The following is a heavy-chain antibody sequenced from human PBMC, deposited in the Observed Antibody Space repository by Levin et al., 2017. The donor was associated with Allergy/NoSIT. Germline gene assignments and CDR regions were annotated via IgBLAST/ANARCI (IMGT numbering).Heavy chain of an antibody. J-gene: IGHJ4*02. V-gene: IGHV3-23*01. CDR1: GFTFSNRA. D-gene: IGHD3-3*01. CDR3: AKGNTICGVGRLDY. Sequence: PGGSLRLSCAASGFTFSNRAMTWVRQAAGKGLEWVSGITGDGEDTHYADSVKGRFTISRDNSKNTLFLQMNNLRADDTATYFCAKGNTICGVGRLDYWGRGTPVTVSS. CDR2: ITGDGEDT.